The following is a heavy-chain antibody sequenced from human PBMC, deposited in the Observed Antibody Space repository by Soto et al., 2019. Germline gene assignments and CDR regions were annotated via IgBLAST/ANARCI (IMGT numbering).Heavy chain of an antibody. CDR2: IRTKINSYST. V-gene: IGHV3-72*01. D-gene: IGHD1-1*01. CDR3: AKTLGNSWNSHSFDC. CDR1: GFMFLDHY. Sequence: PGGSLRLSCAASGFMFLDHYMDWVRQAPGRGLEWVGRIRTKINSYSTEYAESVKGRFIISRDDSKNSLYLQMNSLKTEDTAMYYCAKTLGNSWNSHSFDCWGQGTLVTV. J-gene: IGHJ4*02.